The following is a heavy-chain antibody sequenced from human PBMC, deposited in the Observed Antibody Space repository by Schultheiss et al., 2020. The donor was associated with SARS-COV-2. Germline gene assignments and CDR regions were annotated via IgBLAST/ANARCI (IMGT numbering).Heavy chain of an antibody. CDR2: IKSKTDGGTT. CDR1: GFTFSNAW. J-gene: IGHJ4*02. D-gene: IGHD2-2*02. CDR3: TTDLLGTSLIGYCSSTSCYNTIGVDY. V-gene: IGHV3-15*07. Sequence: GGSLRLSCAASGFTFSNAWMNWVRQAPGKGLEWVGRIKSKTDGGTTDYAAPVKGRFTISRDDSKNTLYLQMNSLKTEDTAVYYCTTDLLGTSLIGYCSSTSCYNTIGVDYWGQGTLVTVSS.